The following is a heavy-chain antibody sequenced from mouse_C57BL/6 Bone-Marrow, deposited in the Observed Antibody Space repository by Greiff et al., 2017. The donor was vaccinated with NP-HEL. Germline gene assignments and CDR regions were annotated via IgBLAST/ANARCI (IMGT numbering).Heavy chain of an antibody. Sequence: QVQLQQSGPELVKPGASVKISCKASGYAFSSSWMNWVKQRPGKGLEWIGRIYPGDGDTNYNGKFKGKATLTADKSSSTAYMQLSSLTSEDSAVYFCARMGGLRRGGKHFDYWGQGTTLTVSS. CDR2: IYPGDGDT. CDR3: ARMGGLRRGGKHFDY. V-gene: IGHV1-82*01. J-gene: IGHJ2*01. D-gene: IGHD2-4*01. CDR1: GYAFSSSW.